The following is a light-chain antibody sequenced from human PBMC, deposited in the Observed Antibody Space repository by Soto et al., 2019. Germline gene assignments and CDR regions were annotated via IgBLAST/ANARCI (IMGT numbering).Light chain of an antibody. CDR1: SSNIGSKY. CDR2: RNN. J-gene: IGLJ2*01. CDR3: AAWDAGVSGPA. V-gene: IGLV1-47*01. Sequence: QSVLTQPPSASGTPGQRVPISCSGSSSNIGSKYVYWYQQLPGTAPKLLMYRNNQRPSGVPDRFSGSKSGTSASLAISGRRSEDEADYYCAAWDAGVSGPAFGGGTKVTVL.